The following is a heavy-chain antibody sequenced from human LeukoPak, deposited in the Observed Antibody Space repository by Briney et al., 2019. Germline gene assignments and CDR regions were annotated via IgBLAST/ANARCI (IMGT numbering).Heavy chain of an antibody. CDR3: ARSLTGYYDSSGF. J-gene: IGHJ4*02. Sequence: GASVKVSCKASGYTFTSYYMHWVRQAPGQGLEWMGIINPSGGTTSYAQKLQGRVTMTRDTSTSTIYMELSSLRSEDTAVYYCARSLTGYYDSSGFWGQGTLVTVSS. CDR1: GYTFTSYY. V-gene: IGHV1-46*01. D-gene: IGHD3-22*01. CDR2: INPSGGTT.